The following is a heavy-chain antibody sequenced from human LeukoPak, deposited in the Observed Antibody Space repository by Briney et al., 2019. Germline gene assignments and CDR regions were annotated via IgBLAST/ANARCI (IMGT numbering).Heavy chain of an antibody. V-gene: IGHV1-46*01. Sequence: ASVKVSYKASGYTFTSYYMHWVRQAPGQGLEWMGIINPSGGSTSYAQKFQGRVTMTRDTSTSTVYMELSSLRSEDTAVYYCARAVVVAAGFDYWGQGTLVTVSS. D-gene: IGHD2-15*01. CDR3: ARAVVVAAGFDY. CDR2: INPSGGST. J-gene: IGHJ4*02. CDR1: GYTFTSYY.